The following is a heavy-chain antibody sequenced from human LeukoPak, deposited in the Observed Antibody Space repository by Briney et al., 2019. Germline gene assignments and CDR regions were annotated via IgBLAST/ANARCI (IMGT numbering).Heavy chain of an antibody. Sequence: PGGSLRLSCAASGFTFSNYGMSWVRQAPGEGPEWVSTIGGSGGSTYYADSVKGRFTISRDNSKNTLYLQMNSLRAEDTAVYYCATRGVGYAFDYWGQGTLVTVSS. CDR3: ATRGVGYAFDY. J-gene: IGHJ4*02. CDR1: GFTFSNYG. CDR2: IGGSGGST. D-gene: IGHD5-12*01. V-gene: IGHV3-23*01.